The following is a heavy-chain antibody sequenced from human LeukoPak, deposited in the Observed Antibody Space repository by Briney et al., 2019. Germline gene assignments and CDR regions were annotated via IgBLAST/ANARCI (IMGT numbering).Heavy chain of an antibody. D-gene: IGHD3-10*01. J-gene: IGHJ6*03. CDR1: GFTFSSYG. V-gene: IGHV3-30*03. CDR3: ARPESGYYYYMDV. Sequence: GRSLRLSCAASGFTFSSYGMHWVRQAPGKGLEWVAVISYDGSNKYYADSVKGRFTISRDNSKNTLYLQMNSLRAEDTAVYYCARPESGYYYYMDVWGKGTTVTVSS. CDR2: ISYDGSNK.